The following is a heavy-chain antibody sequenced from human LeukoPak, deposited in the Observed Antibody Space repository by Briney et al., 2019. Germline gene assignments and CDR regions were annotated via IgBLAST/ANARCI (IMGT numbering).Heavy chain of an antibody. CDR2: INPTGGST. D-gene: IGHD1-26*01. V-gene: IGHV1-46*01. CDR1: GYTFTSYY. CDR3: ARDNSVGDNAWWFDP. Sequence: ASVRVSCKASGYTFTSYYMHWVRQAPGQGLEWMGLINPTGGSTGYAQKFEGRVTMTRDMSTSTDYMESSSLRSDDTAIYYCARDNSVGDNAWWFDPWGQGTLVTVSS. J-gene: IGHJ5*02.